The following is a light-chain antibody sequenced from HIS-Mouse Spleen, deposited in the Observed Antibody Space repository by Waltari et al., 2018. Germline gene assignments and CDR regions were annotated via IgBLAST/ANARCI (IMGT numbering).Light chain of an antibody. J-gene: IGKJ1*01. Sequence: EIVLTQSPATLSLSPGERATLSCRASQSVSSYLAWYQQKPGQAPRLLIYDVSNRATGIPARFSGSGSGTDFTLTISILEPEDFAVYYCQQRSNWPPWTFGQGTKVEIK. CDR2: DVS. CDR1: QSVSSY. CDR3: QQRSNWPPWT. V-gene: IGKV3-11*01.